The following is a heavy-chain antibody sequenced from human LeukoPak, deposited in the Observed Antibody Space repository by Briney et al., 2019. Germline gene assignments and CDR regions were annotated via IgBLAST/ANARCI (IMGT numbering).Heavy chain of an antibody. CDR1: GFTFSSYW. CDR3: AKDAVVVPAATFDY. Sequence: PGGSLRLSCAASGFTFSSYWMSWVRQAPGQGLEWVANVKQDGSEKYYVDSVKGRFTISRDNAKNSLYLQMNSLRAEDTAVYYCAKDAVVVPAATFDYWGQGTLVTVSS. D-gene: IGHD2-2*01. V-gene: IGHV3-7*03. CDR2: VKQDGSEK. J-gene: IGHJ4*02.